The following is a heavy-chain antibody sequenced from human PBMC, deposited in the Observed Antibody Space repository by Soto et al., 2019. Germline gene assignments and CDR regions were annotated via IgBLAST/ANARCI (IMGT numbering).Heavy chain of an antibody. D-gene: IGHD2-15*01. CDR1: LFPFSSYG. Sequence: PVWSLRLSCEASLFPFSSYGIHWVLQTPGKWLEWLAIIWNDGSNEYYADSVKGRFTISRDNSKNTVYLQVSNLRAEDTAVYFCARDQTDSGGYSDSWGQGTLVTVSS. CDR3: ARDQTDSGGYSDS. V-gene: IGHV3-33*01. CDR2: IWNDGSNE. J-gene: IGHJ4*02.